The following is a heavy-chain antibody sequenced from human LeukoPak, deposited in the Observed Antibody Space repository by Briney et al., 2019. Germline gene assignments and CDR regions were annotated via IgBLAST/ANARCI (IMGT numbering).Heavy chain of an antibody. V-gene: IGHV4-34*01. J-gene: IGHJ3*02. CDR1: GGSFGGYY. CDR3: AREVSDIVVVPAAPADAFDI. D-gene: IGHD2-2*01. Sequence: PSETLSLTCAVYGGSFGGYYWSWIRQPPGKGLEWIGEINHSGSTNYNPSLKSRVTISVDTSKNQFSLKLSSVTAADTAVYYCAREVSDIVVVPAAPADAFDIWGQGTMVTVSS. CDR2: INHSGST.